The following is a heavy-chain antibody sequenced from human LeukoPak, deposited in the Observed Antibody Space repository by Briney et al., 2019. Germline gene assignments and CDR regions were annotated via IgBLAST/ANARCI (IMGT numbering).Heavy chain of an antibody. V-gene: IGHV5-51*01. J-gene: IGHJ4*02. Sequence: GESLKISFKCSGYRFTTYWIGWVRQIPGKGLDWMGIIYPGDSNTIYSPSVQGQVTISADKSIRTAYLQWSSLKASDTAMYYCARHGSDGSGWNIDYWGQGTLVTVSS. CDR1: GYRFTTYW. CDR3: ARHGSDGSGWNIDY. D-gene: IGHD6-19*01. CDR2: IYPGDSNT.